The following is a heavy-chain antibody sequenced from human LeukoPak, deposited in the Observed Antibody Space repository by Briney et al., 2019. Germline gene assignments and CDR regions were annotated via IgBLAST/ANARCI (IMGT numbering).Heavy chain of an antibody. V-gene: IGHV3-9*01. CDR3: AKSYYYGSGSYYLFDY. D-gene: IGHD3-10*01. CDR2: ISWNSGSI. J-gene: IGHJ4*02. Sequence: GGSLRLSCAASGFTFDDYAMHWVRQAPGKGLEWVSGISWNSGSIGYADSVKGRFTISRDNAKNSLYLQMNSLRAEDTGLYYCAKSYYYGSGSYYLFDYWGQGTLVTVSS. CDR1: GFTFDDYA.